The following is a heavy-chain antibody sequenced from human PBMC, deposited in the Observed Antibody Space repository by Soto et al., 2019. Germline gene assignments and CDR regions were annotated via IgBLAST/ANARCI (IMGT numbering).Heavy chain of an antibody. V-gene: IGHV1-8*01. D-gene: IGHD3-3*01. CDR2: MNPNSGNT. J-gene: IGHJ5*02. Sequence: QVQLVQSGAEVKKPGASVKVSCKASGYTFTSYDINWVRQATGQGLEWMGWMNPNSGNTGYAQKFQGRVTMTRNTSISTAYMELSSLRSEDTAVYYCVIFGASCDWFDPWGQGTLVTVSS. CDR3: VIFGASCDWFDP. CDR1: GYTFTSYD.